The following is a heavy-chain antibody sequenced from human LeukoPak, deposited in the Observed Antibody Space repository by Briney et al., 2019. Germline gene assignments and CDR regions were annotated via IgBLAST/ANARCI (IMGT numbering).Heavy chain of an antibody. CDR1: GYSFTSYW. J-gene: IGHJ4*02. V-gene: IGHV5-51*01. CDR3: ARHQAYYYDSSGYRYIDY. CDR2: IYPGDSDT. D-gene: IGHD3-22*01. Sequence: GESLKIFCKGSGYSFTSYWIGWVRQKPREILEWMVIIYPGDSDTRYSPSFQGQVTISADKSLSTAYLQWSSLNASDTAMYYCARHQAYYYDSSGYRYIDYWGQGTLVTVSS.